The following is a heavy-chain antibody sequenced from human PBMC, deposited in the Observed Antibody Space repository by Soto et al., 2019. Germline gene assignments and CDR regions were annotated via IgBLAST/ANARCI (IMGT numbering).Heavy chain of an antibody. J-gene: IGHJ4*02. CDR2: ISPYNGDT. Sequence: QVQLVQSGAEVKKPGASVKVSCTTSGYTFTLFGITWVRQAPGQGLEWTGWISPYNGDTKYAEKLEGRVTLTTDTSTDTAYMELTSLTSDDTAEYYCARGGQYRYFDYWGQGTLVTVSS. CDR3: ARGGQYRYFDY. D-gene: IGHD2-2*02. CDR1: GYTFTLFG. V-gene: IGHV1-18*01.